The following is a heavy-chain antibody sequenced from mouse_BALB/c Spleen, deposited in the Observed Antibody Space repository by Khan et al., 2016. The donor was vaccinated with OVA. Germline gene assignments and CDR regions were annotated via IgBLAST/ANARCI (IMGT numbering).Heavy chain of an antibody. CDR2: ISYSGST. CDR1: GYSITSNYA. Sequence: EVQLQESGPGLVKPSQSLSLTCTVTGYSITSNYAWNWIRQFPGNKLEWMGYISYSGSTTYNPSLKSRISITRDTSKNQFFLQLKSVTTEDTATYYCARGNYYGYYFDYWGQGTSLTVSS. CDR3: ARGNYYGYYFDY. D-gene: IGHD1-1*01. J-gene: IGHJ2*02. V-gene: IGHV3-2*02.